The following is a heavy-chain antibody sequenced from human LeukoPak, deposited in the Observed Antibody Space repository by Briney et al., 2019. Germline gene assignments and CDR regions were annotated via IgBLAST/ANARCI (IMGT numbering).Heavy chain of an antibody. Sequence: ASVKVSCKASGYTFTGYYMHWVRQAPGQGLEWMGWINPNNGGTNYAQKFQGRVTMTRDTSISTAYMELSRLRSDDTAVCYCARTILGDYVGDSWFDRWGQGTLVSV. J-gene: IGHJ5*02. CDR1: GYTFTGYY. CDR3: ARTILGDYVGDSWFDR. V-gene: IGHV1-2*02. CDR2: INPNNGGT. D-gene: IGHD4-17*01.